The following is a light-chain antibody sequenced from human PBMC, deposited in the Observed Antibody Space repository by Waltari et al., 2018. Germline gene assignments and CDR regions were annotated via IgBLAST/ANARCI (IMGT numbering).Light chain of an antibody. CDR3: SSQSSNDVVL. V-gene: IGLV2-14*01. J-gene: IGLJ2*01. CDR1: SNAVGGYNS. Sequence: QSALPQPASVSGSPGQSVTIFCPGTSNAVGGYNSFSWYQEYPGQAPRVIIYDVSDRPSGVSDRFSGSKSGNTASLTISGLQAEDEADYYCSSQSSNDVVLFGGGTKLTVL. CDR2: DVS.